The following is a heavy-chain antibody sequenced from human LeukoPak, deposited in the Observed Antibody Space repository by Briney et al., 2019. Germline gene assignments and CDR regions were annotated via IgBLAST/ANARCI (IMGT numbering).Heavy chain of an antibody. CDR3: AREGRVSGYDFDC. D-gene: IGHD5-12*01. V-gene: IGHV3-74*03. CDR2: INSDGSSI. CDR1: GFTFSSYW. Sequence: GGSLRLSCAASGFTFSSYWLHWVRQAPGKGLVWVSRINSDGSSITYADSVKGRFTISRDNAKNTLYLQMNSLRVEDTAVYYCAREGRVSGYDFDCWGEGTLVTVSS. J-gene: IGHJ4*02.